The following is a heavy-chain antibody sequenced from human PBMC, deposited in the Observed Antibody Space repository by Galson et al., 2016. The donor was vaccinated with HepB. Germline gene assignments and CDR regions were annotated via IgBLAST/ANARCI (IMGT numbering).Heavy chain of an antibody. CDR2: IYSDGSKI. V-gene: IGHV3-33*01. J-gene: IGHJ4*02. CDR3: ARIIRPFAEFDS. CDR1: GFTFSNYG. Sequence: SLRLSCAASGFTFSNYGFHWARHTPAKGLEWVAFIYSDGSKIYYGNSVKGRFTISRDNSKHTVYLEMNSLRAEDTAVYYCARIIRPFAEFDSWGQGTLVTVAS. D-gene: IGHD3-16*01.